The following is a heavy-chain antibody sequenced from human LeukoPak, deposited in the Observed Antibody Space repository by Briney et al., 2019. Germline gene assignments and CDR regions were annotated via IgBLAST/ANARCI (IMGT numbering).Heavy chain of an antibody. CDR2: MNPNSGNA. J-gene: IGHJ3*02. D-gene: IGHD1-26*01. Sequence: ASVKVSCKASGYTFTSYDINWVRQATGQGLEWMGWMNPNSGNAGCAQKFQGRVTMTRNTSISTAYMELSSLRSEDTAVYYCANLPFGGSYRDAFDIWGQGTMVTVSS. CDR3: ANLPFGGSYRDAFDI. CDR1: GYTFTSYD. V-gene: IGHV1-8*01.